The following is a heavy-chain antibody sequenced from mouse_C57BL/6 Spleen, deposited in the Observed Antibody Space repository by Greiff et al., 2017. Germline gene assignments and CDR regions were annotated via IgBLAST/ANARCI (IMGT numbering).Heavy chain of an antibody. CDR3: ARGGSSGSSWFAY. J-gene: IGHJ3*01. CDR1: GYSINSGYY. Sequence: ESGPGLVKPSQSLSLTCSVTGYSINSGYYWNWIRQFPGNKLEWMGYISYDGSNNYNPSLKNRIPITRDTSKNQFFLKLNSVTTEDTATYYCARGGSSGSSWFAYWGQGTLVTVSA. D-gene: IGHD3-2*02. V-gene: IGHV3-6*01. CDR2: ISYDGSN.